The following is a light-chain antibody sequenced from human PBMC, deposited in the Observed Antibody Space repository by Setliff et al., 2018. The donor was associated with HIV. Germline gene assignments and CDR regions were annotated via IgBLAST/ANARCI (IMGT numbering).Light chain of an antibody. Sequence: QSALTQPASVSGSPGQSITISCTGTSIDVGGYNYVSWYQQHPGKAPKLMIYDVSNRPSGVSNRFSGSKSGNTASLTISGLQAEDEADYYCISFATGTTAFEIFGGGTKVTVL. V-gene: IGLV2-14*03. CDR1: SIDVGGYNY. J-gene: IGLJ2*01. CDR3: ISFATGTTAFEI. CDR2: DVS.